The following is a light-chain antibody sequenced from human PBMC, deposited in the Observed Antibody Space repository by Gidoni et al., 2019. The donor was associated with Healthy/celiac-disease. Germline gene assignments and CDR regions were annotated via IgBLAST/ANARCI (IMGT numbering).Light chain of an antibody. CDR2: DAS. CDR3: QQRSNWPPWT. J-gene: IGKJ1*01. CDR1: QCVSSY. V-gene: IGKV3-11*01. Sequence: EIVLTQSPATLSLTPGERATLSCRASQCVSSYLAWYQQKPGQAPRLLIYDASNRATGIPARFGGSGSGTDFTLTISSLEPEDFAVYYCQQRSNWPPWTFGQGTKVEIK.